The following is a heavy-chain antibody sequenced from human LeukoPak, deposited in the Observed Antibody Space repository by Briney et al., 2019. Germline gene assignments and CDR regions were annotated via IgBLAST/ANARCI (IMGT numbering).Heavy chain of an antibody. CDR1: GFTFSSYA. D-gene: IGHD2-15*01. Sequence: GGSLRLSCAASGFTFSSYAMSWVRQAPGKGLEWVSAISGSGGSTYYADSAKGRFTISRDNSKNTLYLQMNSLRAEDTAVYYCAKDRWPDCSGGSCYPTAGDYWGQGTLVTVSS. V-gene: IGHV3-23*01. J-gene: IGHJ4*02. CDR3: AKDRWPDCSGGSCYPTAGDY. CDR2: ISGSGGST.